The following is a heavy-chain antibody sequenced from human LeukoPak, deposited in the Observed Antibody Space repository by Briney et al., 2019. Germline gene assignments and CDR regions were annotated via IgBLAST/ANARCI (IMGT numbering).Heavy chain of an antibody. V-gene: IGHV4-4*07. Sequence: SETLSLTCTVSGGSISSYYWSWIRQPPGQGLEWIGRLYTSGSTNYNPSLKSRVTMSVDTSKNQFSLKLSSVTAADTAVYYCARTTPMSTIDYWGQGTLVTVSS. CDR3: ARTTPMSTIDY. CDR2: LYTSGST. CDR1: GGSISSYY. J-gene: IGHJ4*02. D-gene: IGHD5-18*01.